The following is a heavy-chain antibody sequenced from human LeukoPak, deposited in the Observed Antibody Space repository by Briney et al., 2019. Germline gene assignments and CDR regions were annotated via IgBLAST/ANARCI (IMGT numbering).Heavy chain of an antibody. Sequence: SETLSLTCAVYGGSFNAYYWTWIRQTPGKGLEWIGEINHSGNTYYNPSLESRVTISADTSKNQFSLNLGSVTAADTAIYYCARGLRFIQGPGYYYMDVWGKGTTVTVSS. J-gene: IGHJ6*03. V-gene: IGHV4-34*01. D-gene: IGHD3-16*02. CDR3: ARGLRFIQGPGYYYMDV. CDR1: GGSFNAYY. CDR2: INHSGNT.